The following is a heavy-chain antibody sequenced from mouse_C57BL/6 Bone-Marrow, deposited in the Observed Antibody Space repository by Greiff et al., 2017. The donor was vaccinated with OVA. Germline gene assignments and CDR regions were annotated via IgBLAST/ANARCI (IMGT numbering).Heavy chain of an antibody. CDR2: IDPETGGT. V-gene: IGHV1-15*01. CDR3: TRGYSNGYAMDY. J-gene: IGHJ4*01. Sequence: VHLVESGAELVRPGASVTLSCKASGYTFTDYEMHWVKQTPVHGLEWIGAIDPETGGTAYNQKFKGKAILTADKSSSTAYMELRSLTSEDSAVYYCTRGYSNGYAMDYWGQGTSVTVSS. CDR1: GYTFTDYE. D-gene: IGHD2-5*01.